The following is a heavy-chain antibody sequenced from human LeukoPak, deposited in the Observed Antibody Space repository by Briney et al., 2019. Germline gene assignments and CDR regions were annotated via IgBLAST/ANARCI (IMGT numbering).Heavy chain of an antibody. V-gene: IGHV1-69*05. CDR2: IIPIFGTA. Sequence: ASVKVSCKASGGTFSSYAISWVRQAPGQGLEWMGRIIPIFGTANYAQKFQGRVTINTDEYKRTDYMELSSLRSEDTALYYCARHVLGDYSSGYSYYYYMDVWGKGTTVTVSS. CDR3: ARHVLGDYSSGYSYYYYMDV. D-gene: IGHD3-22*01. J-gene: IGHJ6*03. CDR1: GGTFSSYA.